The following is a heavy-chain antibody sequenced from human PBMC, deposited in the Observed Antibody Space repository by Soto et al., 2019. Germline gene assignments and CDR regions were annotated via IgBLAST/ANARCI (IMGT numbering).Heavy chain of an antibody. D-gene: IGHD6-13*01. V-gene: IGHV4-39*01. Sequence: SETLSLTCTVSGGSISSSSYYWGWIRQPPGKGLEWIGSIYYSGSTYYNPSLKSRVTISVDTSKNQFSLKLSSVTAADTAVYYCARCFLSSSWYDPRFYYWGQGSLVTVSS. CDR1: GGSISSSSYY. CDR2: IYYSGST. J-gene: IGHJ4*02. CDR3: ARCFLSSSWYDPRFYY.